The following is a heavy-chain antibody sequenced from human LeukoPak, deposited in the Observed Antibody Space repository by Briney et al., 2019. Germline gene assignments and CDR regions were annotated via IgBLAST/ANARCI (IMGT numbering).Heavy chain of an antibody. CDR1: GGSISSSSYY. J-gene: IGHJ3*02. Sequence: SQTLSLTCAVSGGSISSSSYYWGWIRQPPGKGLEWIGSIYYSGSTYYNPSLKSRVTISVDTSKNQFSLKLSSVTAADTAVYYCARRNPRSVGDAFDIWGQGTMVTVSS. CDR2: IYYSGST. V-gene: IGHV4-39*01. D-gene: IGHD5/OR15-5a*01. CDR3: ARRNPRSVGDAFDI.